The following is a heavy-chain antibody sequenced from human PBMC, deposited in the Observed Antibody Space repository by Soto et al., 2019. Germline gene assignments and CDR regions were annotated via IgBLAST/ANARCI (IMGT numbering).Heavy chain of an antibody. J-gene: IGHJ4*02. CDR1: GFTFSEYE. D-gene: IGHD5-12*01. Sequence: GGSLRLSCAASGFTFSEYEMNWVRQAPGKGLEWVAYILSTGTTIYYADSVKGRFTISRDNAKNSLYLQMNSLRAEDTAVYYCARGMDIVATIGFDYWGLGTLVTVSS. CDR3: ARGMDIVATIGFDY. CDR2: ILSTGTTI. V-gene: IGHV3-48*03.